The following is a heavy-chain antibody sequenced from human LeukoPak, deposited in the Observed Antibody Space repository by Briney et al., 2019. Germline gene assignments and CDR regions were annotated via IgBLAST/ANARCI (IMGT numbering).Heavy chain of an antibody. V-gene: IGHV4-59*01. Sequence: SETLSLTCTVSGGSISSYYWSWIRQPPGKGLEWIGYIYYSGSTNYNPSLKSRVTISVDTSKNQFSLKLSSVTAADTAVYYCASSLWRLRAFDIWGQGTMVTVSS. CDR1: GGSISSYY. D-gene: IGHD2-21*01. CDR3: ASSLWRLRAFDI. J-gene: IGHJ3*02. CDR2: IYYSGST.